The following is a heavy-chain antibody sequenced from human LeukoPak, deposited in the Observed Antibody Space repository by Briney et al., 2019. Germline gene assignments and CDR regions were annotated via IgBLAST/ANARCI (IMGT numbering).Heavy chain of an antibody. D-gene: IGHD3-10*01. CDR3: AKRSSRVRGVPFDY. J-gene: IGHJ4*02. CDR2: IKQDGSEK. Sequence: PGRSLRLSCAASGFTFRNYWMSWVRQAPGKGLEWVANIKQDGSEKYYVDSVKGRFTISRDNAKNSLYLQMNSLRAEDTAVYYCAKRSSRVRGVPFDYWGQGTLVTVSS. CDR1: GFTFRNYW. V-gene: IGHV3-7*01.